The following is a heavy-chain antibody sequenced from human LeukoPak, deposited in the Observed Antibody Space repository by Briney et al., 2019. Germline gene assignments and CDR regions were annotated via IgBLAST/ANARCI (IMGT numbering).Heavy chain of an antibody. CDR3: ARVTFRDSSGYYSGLGAFDI. CDR2: INPSGGST. Sequence: ASVKVSCKASGYTFTSYYMHWVRQAPGQGLEWMGIINPSGGSTSYAQKFQGRVTITADESTSTAYMELSSLRSEDTAVYYCARVTFRDSSGYYSGLGAFDIWGQGTMVTVSS. V-gene: IGHV1-46*01. J-gene: IGHJ3*02. D-gene: IGHD3-22*01. CDR1: GYTFTSYY.